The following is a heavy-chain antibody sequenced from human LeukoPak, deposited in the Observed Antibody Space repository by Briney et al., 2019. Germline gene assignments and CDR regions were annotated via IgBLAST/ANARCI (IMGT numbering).Heavy chain of an antibody. CDR1: GGSISSGSYY. CDR2: IYTSGST. V-gene: IGHV4-61*02. CDR3: ARGMYYYDSSGYYIFDY. J-gene: IGHJ4*02. Sequence: PSETLSLTCTVSGGSISSGSYYWSWIRQPAGKGLEWIGRIYTSGSTNYNPSLKSRVTISVDTSKNQFSLKLSSVTAADTAVYYCARGMYYYDSSGYYIFDYWGQGTLVTVSS. D-gene: IGHD3-22*01.